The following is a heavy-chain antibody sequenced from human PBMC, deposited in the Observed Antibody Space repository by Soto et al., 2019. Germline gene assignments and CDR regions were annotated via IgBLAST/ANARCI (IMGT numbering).Heavy chain of an antibody. CDR1: GFTFSSYG. V-gene: IGHV3-30*18. CDR3: AKAGIQLWSSYFDY. CDR2: ISYDGSNK. D-gene: IGHD5-18*01. Sequence: SLRLSCAASGFTFSSYGMHWVRQAPGKGLEWVAVISYDGSNKYYADSVKGRFTISRDNSKNTLYLQMNSLRAEDTAVYYCAKAGIQLWSSYFDYWGQGTLVTVSS. J-gene: IGHJ4*02.